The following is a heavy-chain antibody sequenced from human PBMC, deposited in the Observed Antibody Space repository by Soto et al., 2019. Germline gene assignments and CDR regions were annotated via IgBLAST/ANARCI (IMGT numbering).Heavy chain of an antibody. J-gene: IGHJ4*02. CDR3: ARGLTVCDL. CDR2: IYDTGRT. Sequence: SETLSLTCTVSGGSISSFYWSWIRQSPGKGLEWIGSIYDTGRTNYNPSLESRGTISVDTSKNHFPLKLSSVPAADTAVYYCARGLTVCDLWGQGTLVTVSS. CDR1: GGSISSFY. D-gene: IGHD2-21*01. V-gene: IGHV4-59*01.